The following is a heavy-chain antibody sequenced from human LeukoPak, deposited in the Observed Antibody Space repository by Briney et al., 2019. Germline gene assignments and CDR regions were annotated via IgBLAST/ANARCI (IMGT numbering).Heavy chain of an antibody. CDR3: ARVIQTFYYDSSGYYSSTSNDF. D-gene: IGHD3-22*01. J-gene: IGHJ4*02. V-gene: IGHV3-21*01. CDR2: ISSSSSYT. CDR1: GFTFSSYS. Sequence: GGSLRLSCAASGFTFSSYSMNWVRQAPGKGLEWVSSISSSSSYTYYADSVKGRFTISRDNAKNSLYLQMNSLRAEDTAVYYCARVIQTFYYDSSGYYSSTSNDFWGQGTLATVSS.